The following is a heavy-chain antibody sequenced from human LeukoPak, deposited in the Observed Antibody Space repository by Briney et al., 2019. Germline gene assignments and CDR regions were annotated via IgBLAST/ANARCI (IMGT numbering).Heavy chain of an antibody. V-gene: IGHV3-21*01. CDR1: GFTFSYHW. CDR2: IIKSGSHI. Sequence: GGSLRLSCAASGFTFSYHWMTWVRQAPGKGLEWVSAIIKSGSHIYYADSVKGRFTISRDNANNSLYLQMTGLRDEDTAVYYCARGRGGDNSNWFDPWGPGTLVTVSS. D-gene: IGHD4-23*01. CDR3: ARGRGGDNSNWFDP. J-gene: IGHJ5*02.